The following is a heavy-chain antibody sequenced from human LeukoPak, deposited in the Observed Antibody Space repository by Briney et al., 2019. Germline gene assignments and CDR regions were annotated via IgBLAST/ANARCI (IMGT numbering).Heavy chain of an antibody. D-gene: IGHD6-13*01. V-gene: IGHV4-34*01. CDR3: AREFSSSYYD. Sequence: SETLSLTCAVYGGSFSGYYWSWIRQPPGKGLEWIGEINHSGSTNYNPSLKSRVTISVDTSKNQFSLKLSSVTAADTAVYYCAREFSSSYYDWGQGTLVTVSS. CDR1: GGSFSGYY. J-gene: IGHJ4*02. CDR2: INHSGST.